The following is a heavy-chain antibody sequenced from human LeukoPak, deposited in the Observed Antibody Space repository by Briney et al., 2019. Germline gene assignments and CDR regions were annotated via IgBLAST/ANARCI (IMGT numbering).Heavy chain of an antibody. Sequence: PSETLSLTCGVSGGSFSADYWSWIRQPPGKGLEWIGEIDHGGSTNDNPSLKSRVTISQDTSKNQFSLHLRSVTAADTAVYYCARESGSYYGSGSYYIDYWGQGTLVTVSS. J-gene: IGHJ4*02. D-gene: IGHD3-10*01. CDR1: GGSFSADY. CDR3: ARESGSYYGSGSYYIDY. CDR2: IDHGGST. V-gene: IGHV4-34*01.